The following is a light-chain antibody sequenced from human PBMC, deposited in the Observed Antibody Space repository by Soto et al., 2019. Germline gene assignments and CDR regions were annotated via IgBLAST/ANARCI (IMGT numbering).Light chain of an antibody. CDR2: RNN. Sequence: QSVLTQPPSASGTPGQRGTISCSGSNSNIGSKYVYWYQQLPGTAPKLLLYRNNQRPSGVPDRFSGSKSGTSASLAISGLRSEDEADYYCAAWDNSLVGGPAFGGGTKLTVL. V-gene: IGLV1-47*01. CDR3: AAWDNSLVGGPA. J-gene: IGLJ2*01. CDR1: NSNIGSKY.